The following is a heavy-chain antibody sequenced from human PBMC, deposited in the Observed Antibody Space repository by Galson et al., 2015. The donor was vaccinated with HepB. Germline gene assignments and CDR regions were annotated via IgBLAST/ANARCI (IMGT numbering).Heavy chain of an antibody. V-gene: IGHV3-15*01. CDR3: TTGPYPSYYYESSGYPIPVDACDN. Sequence: SLRLSCAASGFTFSNAWMSWVRQAPGKGLEWVGRIKSKTDGGTTDYAAPVKGRFTISRDDSKNTLYLQMNSLKTEDTAVYYCTTGPYPSYYYESSGYPIPVDACDNWGQGTMLTVSA. D-gene: IGHD3-22*01. J-gene: IGHJ3*02. CDR2: IKSKTDGGTT. CDR1: GFTFSNAW.